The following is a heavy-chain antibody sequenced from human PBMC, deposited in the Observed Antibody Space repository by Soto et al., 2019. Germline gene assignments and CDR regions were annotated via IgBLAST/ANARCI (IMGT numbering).Heavy chain of an antibody. CDR3: AGDGYGSGSYYIDY. CDR2: IWYDGSNK. CDR1: GFTFSSYG. J-gene: IGHJ4*02. Sequence: QVQLVESGGGVVQPGRSLRLSCAASGFTFSSYGMRWVRQAPGKGLEWVAGIWYDGSNKYYADSVKGRFTISRDNSKNTLYLQKNSPMAEDTAVYYCAGDGYGSGSYYIDYWGQGTLVTVSS. D-gene: IGHD3-10*01. V-gene: IGHV3-33*01.